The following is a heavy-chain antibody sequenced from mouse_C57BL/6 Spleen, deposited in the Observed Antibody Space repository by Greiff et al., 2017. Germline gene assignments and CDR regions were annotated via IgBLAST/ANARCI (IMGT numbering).Heavy chain of an antibody. CDR2: IDPSDSYT. CDR1: GYTFTSYW. D-gene: IGHD4-1*01. J-gene: IGHJ2*01. CDR3: ARSEKLTGTGGYVDY. Sequence: QVQLQQPGAELVMPGASVKLSCKASGYTFTSYWMHWVKQRPGQGLEWIGEIDPSDSYTNYNQKFKGKSTLTVDKSSSTAYMQLSSLTSEDSAVYYCARSEKLTGTGGYVDYWGQGTTLTVSS. V-gene: IGHV1-69*01.